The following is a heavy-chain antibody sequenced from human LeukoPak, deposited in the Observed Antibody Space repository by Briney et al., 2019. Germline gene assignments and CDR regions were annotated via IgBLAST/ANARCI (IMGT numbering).Heavy chain of an antibody. CDR2: INPNSGGT. J-gene: IGHJ2*01. D-gene: IGHD1-26*01. CDR1: GYTFTTYY. V-gene: IGHV1-2*02. Sequence: ASVKVSCKASGYTFTTYYLHWVRQAPGQGLEWMGWINPNSGGTNYAQKFQGRVTMTRDTSISTAYMELSRLRSDDTAVYYCAKRWGWESGSPFSWYFDLWGRGTLVTVSS. CDR3: AKRWGWESGSPFSWYFDL.